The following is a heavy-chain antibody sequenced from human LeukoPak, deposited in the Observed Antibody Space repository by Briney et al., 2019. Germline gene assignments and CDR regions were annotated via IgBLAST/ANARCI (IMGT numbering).Heavy chain of an antibody. V-gene: IGHV3-73*01. J-gene: IGHJ4*02. CDR3: TGCGRTYCSLDSIDH. Sequence: GGSLRLSCAASGFAFSASAVHWVRQAPGKGLEWVGRIRSKANNYATAYGASVRGRFTISRDDSKNTAYLQMNSLKAEDTAVYYCTGCGRTYCSLDSIDHWGQGTLVTVSS. CDR2: IRSKANNYAT. CDR1: GFAFSASA. D-gene: IGHD2-2*01.